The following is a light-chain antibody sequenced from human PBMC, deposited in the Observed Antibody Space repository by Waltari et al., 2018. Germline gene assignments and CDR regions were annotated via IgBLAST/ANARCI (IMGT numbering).Light chain of an antibody. J-gene: IGKJ4*01. Sequence: DIVMTQSPASLSVSLGERATINCKPSQSVLYSSNNKNYFSWYQQKPGQPPKLLIFWASTRNSGVPDRFSGSGSGTDFTLTISSLQAEDVAVYYCQQYYSYPITFGGGTKVEI. CDR1: QSVLYSSNNKNY. V-gene: IGKV4-1*01. CDR3: QQYYSYPIT. CDR2: WAS.